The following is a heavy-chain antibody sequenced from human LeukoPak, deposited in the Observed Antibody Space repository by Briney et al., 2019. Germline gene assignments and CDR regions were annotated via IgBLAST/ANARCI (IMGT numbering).Heavy chain of an antibody. D-gene: IGHD3-16*01. Sequence: SETPSPTCTLSGVSITRYYWNSIRGPAGQGLEWIGRINTSGSTNYNPSLKSRVTMSVDTSKNQFSLKLSSVTAADTAVYYCARRGDNNWFDPWGQGTLVTVSS. CDR1: GVSITRYY. CDR2: INTSGST. CDR3: ARRGDNNWFDP. V-gene: IGHV4-4*07. J-gene: IGHJ5*02.